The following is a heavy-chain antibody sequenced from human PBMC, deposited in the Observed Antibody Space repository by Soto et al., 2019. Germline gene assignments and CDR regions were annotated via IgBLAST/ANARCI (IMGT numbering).Heavy chain of an antibody. CDR3: ARDSKYYDSSGRTSYYYYGMDV. CDR2: IYYSGST. D-gene: IGHD3-22*01. V-gene: IGHV4-31*03. CDR1: GGSISSGGYY. Sequence: PLSLTCRVSGGSISSGGYYWSWIRQHPGKGLEWIGYIYYSGSTYYNPSLKSRVTISVDTSKNQFSLKLSSVTAADTAVYYCARDSKYYDSSGRTSYYYYGMDVWGQGTTVTVSS. J-gene: IGHJ6*02.